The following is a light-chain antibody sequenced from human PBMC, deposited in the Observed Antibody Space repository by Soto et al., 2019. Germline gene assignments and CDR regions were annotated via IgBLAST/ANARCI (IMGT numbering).Light chain of an antibody. Sequence: NFMLTQPHSVSESPGKTVTISCTRSSGSIASNFVQWSQQRPGSSPTTVIYQDNQRPSGVPHRFSGSIDRSSNSASLTISGLRTEDEADYYCQSYDESSHVFGTGTKLTFL. V-gene: IGLV6-57*01. CDR1: SGSIASNF. CDR2: QDN. CDR3: QSYDESSHV. J-gene: IGLJ1*01.